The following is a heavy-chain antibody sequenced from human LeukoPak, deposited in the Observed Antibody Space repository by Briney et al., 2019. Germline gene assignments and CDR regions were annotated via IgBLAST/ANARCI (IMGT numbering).Heavy chain of an antibody. V-gene: IGHV3-7*01. CDR2: INQDGSEK. J-gene: IGHJ4*02. CDR1: GFTFSNYW. CDR3: AKGGRSSSWYWAY. D-gene: IGHD6-13*01. Sequence: QAGGSLRLSCAASGFTFSNYWMTWVRLAAGKGLEWVANINQDGSEKYYAASVKGRFTISRDTATTSLYLQMNSLRAEDTAVYYCAKGGRSSSWYWAYWGQGTLVTVSS.